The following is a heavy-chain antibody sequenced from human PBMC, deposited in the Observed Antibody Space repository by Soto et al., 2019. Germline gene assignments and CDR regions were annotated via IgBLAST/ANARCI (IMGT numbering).Heavy chain of an antibody. J-gene: IGHJ4*02. Sequence: GGSLRLSCTAYGFTFGDYAMSWFRQAPGKGLEWVGFIRSKAYGGTTEYAASVKGRFTISRDDSKSIAYLQMNSLKTEDTAVYHCTRGRGSGGSVFWGQGTLVTVSS. CDR2: IRSKAYGGTT. CDR3: TRGRGSGGSVF. D-gene: IGHD2-15*01. CDR1: GFTFGDYA. V-gene: IGHV3-49*03.